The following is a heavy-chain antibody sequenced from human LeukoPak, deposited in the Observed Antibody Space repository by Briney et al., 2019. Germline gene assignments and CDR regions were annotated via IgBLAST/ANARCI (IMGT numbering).Heavy chain of an antibody. CDR2: ITSSGGST. Sequence: GGSLRLSCAASEFTFSSYAMSWVRQAPGKGLEWVSTITSSGGSTYYADSVKGRFTISRDNSKNTLYLQMNSLKAEDTAVYYCTKDGLYDYVWGSYRYSYYWGQGTLVTVSS. CDR1: EFTFSSYA. V-gene: IGHV3-23*01. J-gene: IGHJ4*02. D-gene: IGHD3-16*02. CDR3: TKDGLYDYVWGSYRYSYY.